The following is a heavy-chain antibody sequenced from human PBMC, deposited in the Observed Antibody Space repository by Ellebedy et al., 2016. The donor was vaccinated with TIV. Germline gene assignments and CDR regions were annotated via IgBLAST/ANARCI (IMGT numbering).Heavy chain of an antibody. Sequence: GGSLRLSCAASGFIFSSHWMYWVRQAPGKGLEWVSRMKGDGTYVTYADSVKGRFTISSDNAKNTLYLQMNSLRVEDTGVYYCARGSWACSGSMDVWGQGTTVTVSS. D-gene: IGHD6-19*01. CDR2: MKGDGTYV. CDR1: GFIFSSHW. J-gene: IGHJ6*02. V-gene: IGHV3-74*01. CDR3: ARGSWACSGSMDV.